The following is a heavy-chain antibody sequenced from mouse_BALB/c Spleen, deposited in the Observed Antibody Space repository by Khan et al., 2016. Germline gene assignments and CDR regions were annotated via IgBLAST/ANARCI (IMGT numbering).Heavy chain of an antibody. CDR1: GYSITSDYA. CDR3: ARLSALDAMDY. Sequence: EVQLQESGPGLVKPSQSLSLTCTVTGYSITSDYAWNWLRQFPGNKLEWMGYINYSGSTSYNPSLKSRISITRDTSKNQFFLQLNSVTPEDTATYYCARLSALDAMDYWGQGTSVTVSS. CDR2: INYSGST. V-gene: IGHV3-2*02. J-gene: IGHJ4*01. D-gene: IGHD3-1*01.